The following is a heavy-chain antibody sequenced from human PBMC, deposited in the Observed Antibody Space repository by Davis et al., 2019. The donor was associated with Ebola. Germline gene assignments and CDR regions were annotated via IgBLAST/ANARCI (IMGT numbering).Heavy chain of an antibody. Sequence: PSETLSLTCTVSGGSISSGDYYWSWIRQPPGKGLEWIGYIYYSGSTNYNPSLKSRVTISVDTSKNQFSLKLSSVTAADTAVYYCARRRGTVTTTRPFDYWGQGTLVTVSS. CDR2: IYYSGST. V-gene: IGHV4-30-4*01. CDR1: GGSISSGDYY. CDR3: ARRRGTVTTTRPFDY. J-gene: IGHJ4*02. D-gene: IGHD4-17*01.